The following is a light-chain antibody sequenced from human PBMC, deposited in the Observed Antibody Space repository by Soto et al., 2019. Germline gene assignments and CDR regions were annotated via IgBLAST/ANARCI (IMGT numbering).Light chain of an antibody. J-gene: IGKJ3*01. CDR2: GAS. CDR1: QSVSSNY. CDR3: QHYGSSPLFT. V-gene: IGKV3-20*01. Sequence: EIVLTQSPGTLSLSPGERATLSCRASQSVSSNYLAWYQQKPGQAPRLLIYGASSRATGIPDRFSGSGSGTDFTITISRLEPEDFAVYYCQHYGSSPLFTFGPGTKVDIK.